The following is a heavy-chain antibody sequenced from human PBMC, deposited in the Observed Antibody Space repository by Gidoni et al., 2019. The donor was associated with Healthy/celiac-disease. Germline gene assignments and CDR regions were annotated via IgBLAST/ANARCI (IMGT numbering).Heavy chain of an antibody. J-gene: IGHJ4*02. Sequence: QLQLQESGPGLVKPSETLSLTCTVSGGSISSSSYYWGWIRQPPGKGLEWIGSIYYSGSTYYNPSLKSRVTISVDTSKNQFSLKLSSVTAADTAVYYCARHDGYSGYDSSPLIDYWGQGTLVTVSS. D-gene: IGHD5-12*01. CDR2: IYYSGST. CDR3: ARHDGYSGYDSSPLIDY. V-gene: IGHV4-39*01. CDR1: GGSISSSSYY.